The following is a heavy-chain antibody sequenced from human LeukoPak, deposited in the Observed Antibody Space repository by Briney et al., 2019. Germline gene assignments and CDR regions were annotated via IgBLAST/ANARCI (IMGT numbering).Heavy chain of an antibody. Sequence: GRSLRLSCAASGFSFSSNGMHWVRQAPGKGLEWVAVIWYDGSNKYYADSVKGRFTISRDNSKNTLYLQMNSLRAEDTAVYYCARSLGRKMATIRHFIDYWGQGTLVTVSS. CDR2: IWYDGSNK. CDR1: GFSFSSNG. CDR3: ARSLGRKMATIRHFIDY. V-gene: IGHV3-33*01. J-gene: IGHJ4*02. D-gene: IGHD5-24*01.